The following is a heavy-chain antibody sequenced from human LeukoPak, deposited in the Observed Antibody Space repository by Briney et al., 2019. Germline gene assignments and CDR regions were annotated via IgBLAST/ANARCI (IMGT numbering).Heavy chain of an antibody. V-gene: IGHV3-74*01. Sequence: GGSLRLSCAASGFAFSNYWMHWVRQAPGKGLVXXXXXXXXXSSTIYAGSVKGRFTISRDNAKNTLFLQMNSLRAEDTAVYFCTRDRYYDGSGYFYYYGMDVWGQGTTVTVSS. J-gene: IGHJ6*02. CDR2: XXXXXSST. CDR3: TRDRYYDGSGYFYYYGMDV. CDR1: GFAFSNYW. D-gene: IGHD3-22*01.